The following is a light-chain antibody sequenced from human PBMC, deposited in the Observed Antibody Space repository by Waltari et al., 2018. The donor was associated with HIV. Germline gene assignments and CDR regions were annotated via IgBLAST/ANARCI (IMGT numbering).Light chain of an antibody. V-gene: IGLV3-25*03. CDR2: KDT. Sequence: SFELTQPPSVSVSPGQTARITCYGDALAKQYTYWYQQKPGQAPVVVIYKDTERPSGIPERFSGSSSGTTVTLTISAVQAEDEADYYCQSADTSGTRVFASGTKVTVL. CDR1: ALAKQY. CDR3: QSADTSGTRV. J-gene: IGLJ1*01.